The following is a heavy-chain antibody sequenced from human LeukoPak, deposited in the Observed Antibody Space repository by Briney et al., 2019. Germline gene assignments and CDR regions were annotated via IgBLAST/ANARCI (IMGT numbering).Heavy chain of an antibody. J-gene: IGHJ5*02. CDR3: ARVGCSSTSCYFLHWFDP. CDR1: GGSISSSSYY. V-gene: IGHV4-39*01. D-gene: IGHD2-2*01. CDR2: IYYSGST. Sequence: PSETLSLTCTVSGGSISSSSYYWGWIRQPPGKGLEWIGSIYYSGSTYYNPSLKGRVTISVDTSKNQFSLKLSSVTAADTAVYYCARVGCSSTSCYFLHWFDPWGQGTLVTVSS.